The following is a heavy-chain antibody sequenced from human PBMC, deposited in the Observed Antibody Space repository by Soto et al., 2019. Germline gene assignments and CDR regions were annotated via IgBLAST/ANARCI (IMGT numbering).Heavy chain of an antibody. CDR1: GFTFSRYG. CDR2: ISYDGSSK. J-gene: IGHJ4*02. V-gene: IGHV3-30*18. CDR3: AKDRSGSWTLDY. D-gene: IGHD6-13*01. Sequence: QVQLVESGGGVVQPGRSLRISCAASGFTFSRYGMHWVRQAPGKGLEWVALISYDGSSKYYADSVKGRFTISRDNSKNALFLQMNSLRAEDTAVYYCAKDRSGSWTLDYWGEGTLVTVSS.